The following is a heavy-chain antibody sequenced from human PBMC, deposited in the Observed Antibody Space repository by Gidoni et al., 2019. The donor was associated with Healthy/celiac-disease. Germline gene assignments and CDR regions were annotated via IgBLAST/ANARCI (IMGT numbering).Heavy chain of an antibody. CDR2: SRRSSSTI. CDR3: ARGAPGRDAFDI. J-gene: IGHJ3*02. D-gene: IGHD3-10*01. CDR1: GFTFISYS. Sequence: EVQLVESGGGLVQPGGPLRLSCAASGFTFISYSMNWVRQAPGKGLEWVSYSRRSSSTIYYADSVKGRFTISRDNAKNSLDLQMNSLRDEDTAVYYCARGAPGRDAFDIWGQGTMVTVSS. V-gene: IGHV3-48*02.